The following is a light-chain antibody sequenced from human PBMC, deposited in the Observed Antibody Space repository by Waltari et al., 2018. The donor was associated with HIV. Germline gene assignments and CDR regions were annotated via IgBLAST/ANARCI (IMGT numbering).Light chain of an antibody. CDR2: QDK. CDR3: QAWDSSTVV. Sequence: SYELTQPASVSVSPGQTATITASGDKLGDKYVSWYQQKPGQSPVVVIYQDKKRPSGIPERFSGSNSGNTATLTISGTQALDEADYYCQAWDSSTVVFGGGTKVTVL. CDR1: KLGDKY. J-gene: IGLJ2*01. V-gene: IGLV3-1*01.